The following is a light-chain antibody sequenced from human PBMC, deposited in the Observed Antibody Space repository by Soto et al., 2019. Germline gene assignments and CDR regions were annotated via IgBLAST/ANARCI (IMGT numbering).Light chain of an antibody. CDR3: QQYGSSPPVT. J-gene: IGKJ4*01. V-gene: IGKV3-20*01. CDR2: GAS. Sequence: EIVMTQSPATLSVSPGDRATLSFRASQSVSSNLAWYQQRPGQAPRLLIYGASSRATGIPDRFSGSGSGTDFTLTISRLEPEDFAVYYCQQYGSSPPVTFGGGTKVDIK. CDR1: QSVSSN.